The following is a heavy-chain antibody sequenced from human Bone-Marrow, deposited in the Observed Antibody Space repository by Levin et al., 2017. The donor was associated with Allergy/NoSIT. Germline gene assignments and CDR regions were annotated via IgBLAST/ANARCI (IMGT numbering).Heavy chain of an antibody. CDR1: GESLSGYY. CDR2: INHSGAT. Sequence: PSETLSLTCGVFGESLSGYYWSWIRQSPGKGLEWIGEINHSGATNYNPSLKSRVTISRDTSKNQFSLNLSSVTAADIAVYYCARERRVVSHGSESYKWFDPWGQGTLVTVAS. CDR3: ARERRVVSHGSESYKWFDP. D-gene: IGHD3-10*01. J-gene: IGHJ5*02. V-gene: IGHV4-34*01.